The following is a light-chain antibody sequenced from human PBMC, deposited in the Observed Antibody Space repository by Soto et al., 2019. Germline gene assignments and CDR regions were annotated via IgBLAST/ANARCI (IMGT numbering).Light chain of an antibody. V-gene: IGKV3-20*01. CDR1: QSVSHNY. J-gene: IGKJ1*01. CDR2: GAS. CDR3: QQYSSLWT. Sequence: EIVMTQSPGTLSLSPGERATLSCRASQSVSHNYLAWYQQKPGQAPRLLIYGASSRATGIPDRFSGSGSGTDFALSISRLEPEDFAVYYCQQYSSLWTFGQGTKVDIK.